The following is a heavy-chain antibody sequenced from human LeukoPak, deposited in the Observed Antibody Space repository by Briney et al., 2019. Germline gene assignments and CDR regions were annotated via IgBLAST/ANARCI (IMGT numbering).Heavy chain of an antibody. CDR2: IYTSGST. V-gene: IGHV4-4*07. CDR1: GGSISSYY. CDR3: ARDLVGAGYNWFDP. J-gene: IGHJ5*02. Sequence: SETLSLTCTVSGGSISSYYWSWIRQPAGKGLEWIGRIYTSGSTNYNPSLKSRVTMSVDTSKNQFSQKLSSVTAADTAVYYCARDLVGAGYNWFDPWGQGTLVTVSS. D-gene: IGHD1-26*01.